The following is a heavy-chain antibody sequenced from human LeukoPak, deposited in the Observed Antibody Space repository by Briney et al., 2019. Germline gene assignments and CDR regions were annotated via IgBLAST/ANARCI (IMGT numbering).Heavy chain of an antibody. D-gene: IGHD3-10*01. J-gene: IGHJ4*02. V-gene: IGHV3-23*01. CDR2: ISGSGGST. CDR3: ANGNQYGSGSYFDMY. CDR1: GFTFSSYG. Sequence: GGSLRLSCAASGFTFSSYGMSWVRQAPGKGLEWVSAISGSGGSTYYADSVKGRFTISRDNSKNTLYLQMNSLRAEDTAVYYCANGNQYGSGSYFDMYWGQGTLVTVSS.